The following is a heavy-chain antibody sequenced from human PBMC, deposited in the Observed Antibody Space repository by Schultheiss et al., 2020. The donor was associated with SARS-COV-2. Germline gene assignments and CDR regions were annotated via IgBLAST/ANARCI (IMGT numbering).Heavy chain of an antibody. CDR2: INPNSGGT. J-gene: IGHJ4*02. CDR3: ARQPAHPTIFGVVISGIDY. Sequence: ASVKVSCKASGYTFTGYYMHWVRQAPGQGLEWMGRINPNSGGTNYAQKFQGRVTMTRDTSISTAYMELSRLRSDDTAVYYCARQPAHPTIFGVVISGIDYWGQGTLVTVSS. D-gene: IGHD3-3*01. V-gene: IGHV1-2*06. CDR1: GYTFTGYY.